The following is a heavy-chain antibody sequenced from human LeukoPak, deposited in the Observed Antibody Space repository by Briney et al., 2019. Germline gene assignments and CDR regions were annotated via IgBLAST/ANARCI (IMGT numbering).Heavy chain of an antibody. CDR1: GGSISNYF. Sequence: SSGTLSLTCTVSGGSISNYFWSWIRQPPGKGLEWIGYINYSGSTNYNPSLKSRVTISVDTSKNQSSLQLSSVTAADTAIYYCARERLYSYVDYWGQGTLVTVSS. D-gene: IGHD5-18*01. CDR3: ARERLYSYVDY. CDR2: INYSGST. J-gene: IGHJ4*02. V-gene: IGHV4-59*01.